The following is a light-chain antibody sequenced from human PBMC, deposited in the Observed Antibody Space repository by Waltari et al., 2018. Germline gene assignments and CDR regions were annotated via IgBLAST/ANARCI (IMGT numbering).Light chain of an antibody. J-gene: IGLJ3*02. CDR2: VNSDGSH. CDR1: SGHTSNI. Sequence: QLLLTQSPSASASLGASVKLTCTLSSGHTSNIIAWHQQQPEKGPRYLMKVNSDGSHSKGDEIPARFSGSSSGAERYLTISSVQSEDEADYYCQTGGHGTWVFGGGTKLTVL. CDR3: QTGGHGTWV. V-gene: IGLV4-69*01.